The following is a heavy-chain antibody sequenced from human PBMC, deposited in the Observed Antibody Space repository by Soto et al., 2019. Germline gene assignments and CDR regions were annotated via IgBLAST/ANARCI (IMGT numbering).Heavy chain of an antibody. V-gene: IGHV3-23*01. J-gene: IGHJ4*02. D-gene: IGHD5-18*01. CDR3: AKRSREVHHYVDTAMADY. Sequence: LRLSCAAPGFTFSSYAMSWVRQAPGKGLEWVSAISGSGGSTYYADSVKGRFTISRDNSKNTLYLQMNSLRAEDTAVYYCAKRSREVHHYVDTAMADYWGQGTLVTVSS. CDR2: ISGSGGST. CDR1: GFTFSSYA.